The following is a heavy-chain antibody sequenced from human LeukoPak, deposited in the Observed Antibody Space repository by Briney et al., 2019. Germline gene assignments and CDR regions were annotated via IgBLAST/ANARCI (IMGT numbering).Heavy chain of an antibody. J-gene: IGHJ4*02. V-gene: IGHV3-23*01. CDR1: GITLSYYG. Sequence: GGSLRLSCAVSGITLSYYGMSWVRQAPGKGLEWVAGISDSGGRTNYADSVKGRFTISRDNPKNTLYLQMNSLRAKDTAVYFCAKRGVVIRVILVGFHKEAYYFDSWGQGALVTVSS. CDR2: ISDSGGRT. CDR3: AKRGVVIRVILVGFHKEAYYFDS. D-gene: IGHD3-22*01.